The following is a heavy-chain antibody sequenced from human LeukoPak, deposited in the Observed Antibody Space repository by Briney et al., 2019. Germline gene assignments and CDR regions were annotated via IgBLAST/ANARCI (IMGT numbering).Heavy chain of an antibody. CDR1: GYTFTGYY. CDR3: ARARSVKLPVAAAGFTTIDY. D-gene: IGHD6-13*01. CDR2: INPNIGGT. J-gene: IGHJ4*02. Sequence: ASVKVSCKASGYTFTGYYMHWVRQAPGQGLEWMGRINPNIGGTNYAQKFQGRVTMTRYTSISTAYLELSRLRSEDTAVYSCARARSVKLPVAAAGFTTIDYWGQGTLVTVSS. V-gene: IGHV1-2*06.